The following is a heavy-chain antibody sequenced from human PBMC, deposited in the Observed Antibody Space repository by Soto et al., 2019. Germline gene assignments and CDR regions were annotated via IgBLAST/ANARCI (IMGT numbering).Heavy chain of an antibody. CDR3: ARRQRDCSSTSCYFDY. D-gene: IGHD2-2*01. Sequence: GESLKISCKGSGYSFTSYWIGWVRQMPGKGLEWMGIIYPGDSDTRYSPAFQGQVTISADKSISTAYLQWSSLKASDPAMYYCARRQRDCSSTSCYFDYWGQGTLVTVSS. CDR2: IYPGDSDT. V-gene: IGHV5-51*01. CDR1: GYSFTSYW. J-gene: IGHJ4*02.